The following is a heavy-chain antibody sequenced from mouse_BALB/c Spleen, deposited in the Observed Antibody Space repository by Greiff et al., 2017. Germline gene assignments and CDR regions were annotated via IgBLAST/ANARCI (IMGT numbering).Heavy chain of an antibody. CDR2: IDPSDSET. J-gene: IGHJ4*01. CDR3: AGGHDGGTMDY. D-gene: IGHD2-12*01. Sequence: QVQLQQPGAELVKPGAPVKLSCKASGYTFTSYWMNWVKQRPGRGLEWIGRIDPSDSETHYNQKFKDKATLTVDKSSSTAYIQLSSLTSEDSAVYYCAGGHDGGTMDYWGQGTSVTVSS. CDR1: GYTFTSYW. V-gene: IGHV1-69*02.